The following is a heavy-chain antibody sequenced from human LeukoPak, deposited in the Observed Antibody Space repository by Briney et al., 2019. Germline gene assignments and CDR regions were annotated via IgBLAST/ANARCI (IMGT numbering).Heavy chain of an antibody. D-gene: IGHD5-24*01. J-gene: IGHJ4*02. CDR1: GGTFSSYA. Sequence: ASVKVSCKASGGTFSSYAISWVRQAPGQGLEWMGGINPIFGTANYAQKFQGRVTITADKSTSTAYMELSSLRSEDTAVYYCARGRDGYNFDYWGQGTLVTVSS. V-gene: IGHV1-69*06. CDR3: ARGRDGYNFDY. CDR2: INPIFGTA.